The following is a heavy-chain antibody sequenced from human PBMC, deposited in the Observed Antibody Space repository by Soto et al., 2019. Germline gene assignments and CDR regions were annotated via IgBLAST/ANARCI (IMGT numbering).Heavy chain of an antibody. D-gene: IGHD3-10*01. CDR1: GYTLTELS. CDR3: ATDLKGDGSGSHYRPYDY. CDR2: FDPEDGET. Sequence: ASVKVSCKVSGYTLTELSMHWVRQAPGKGLEWMGGFDPEDGETIYAQKFQGRVTMTEDTSTDTAYMELSSLRSEDTAVYYCATDLKGDGSGSHYRPYDYWGQGTLVTVSS. J-gene: IGHJ4*02. V-gene: IGHV1-24*01.